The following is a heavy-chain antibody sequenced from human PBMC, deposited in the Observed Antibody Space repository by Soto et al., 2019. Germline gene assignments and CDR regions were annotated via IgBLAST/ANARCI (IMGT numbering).Heavy chain of an antibody. Sequence: SETLSLTCAVYGGSFSGYYWSWIRQPPGKGLERIGEINHSGSTNYNPSLKSRVTISVDTSKNQFSLKLSSVTAAGTAVYYCAGGVRTTVTTKEGVFDYWGQGSLVTVSS. D-gene: IGHD4-17*01. CDR3: AGGVRTTVTTKEGVFDY. CDR2: INHSGST. J-gene: IGHJ4*02. CDR1: GGSFSGYY. V-gene: IGHV4-34*01.